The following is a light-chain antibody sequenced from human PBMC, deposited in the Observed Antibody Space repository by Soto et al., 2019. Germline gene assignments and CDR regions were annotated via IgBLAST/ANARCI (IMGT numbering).Light chain of an antibody. CDR1: QRFSTS. Sequence: EIVWTQSQATLPFSPGERPTLSCRASQRFSTSLAWYQQIPGQAPRLLIHDVSNRATGVPARFSGSGSGTDFTLTISSLEPEDFAVYYCQQRSNGPVTFGGGTKVEIK. V-gene: IGKV3-11*01. CDR2: DVS. J-gene: IGKJ4*01. CDR3: QQRSNGPVT.